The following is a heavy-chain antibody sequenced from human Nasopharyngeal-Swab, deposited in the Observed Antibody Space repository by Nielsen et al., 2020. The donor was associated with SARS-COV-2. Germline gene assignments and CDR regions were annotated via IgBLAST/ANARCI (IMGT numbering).Heavy chain of an antibody. CDR3: ARGVRGVIIPAY. V-gene: IGHV1-69*13. CDR2: IIPIFGTA. D-gene: IGHD3-10*01. CDR1: GGTFSSYA. J-gene: IGHJ4*02. Sequence: SVKVSCKASGGTFSSYAISWVRQAPEQGLEWMGGIIPIFGTANYAQKFQGRVTITADESTSTAYMELSSLRSEDTAVYYCARGVRGVIIPAYWGQGTLVTVSS.